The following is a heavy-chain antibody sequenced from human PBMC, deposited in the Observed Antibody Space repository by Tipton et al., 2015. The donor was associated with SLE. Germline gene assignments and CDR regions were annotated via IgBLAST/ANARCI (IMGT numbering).Heavy chain of an antibody. CDR1: GFNVSSDF. Sequence: SLRLSCAASGFNVSSDFMTWVRQAPGKGLEWVSLLYRVGRTDYADSVKGRFTISRDNSNNTLYLQMNSLRAEDTAVYYCARKFNDYGDYDSWGQGTLVTVSS. J-gene: IGHJ5*01. D-gene: IGHD4-17*01. V-gene: IGHV3-66*02. CDR2: LYRVGRT. CDR3: ARKFNDYGDYDS.